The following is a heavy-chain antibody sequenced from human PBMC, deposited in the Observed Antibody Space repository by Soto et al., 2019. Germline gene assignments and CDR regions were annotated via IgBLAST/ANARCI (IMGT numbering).Heavy chain of an antibody. V-gene: IGHV3-33*01. CDR1: GFTFSTYG. D-gene: IGHD6-19*01. J-gene: IGHJ6*02. CDR3: ARPLVAPVAGPYYYGMDV. CDR2: IWYDGNTK. Sequence: RRLSCAASGFTFSTYGFNWVRQAPGKGLEWVAVIWYDGNTKYYADSVKGRFTISRDNSKNALYLQMNSLTAEDTAVYYCARPLVAPVAGPYYYGMDVWGQGTTVTVSS.